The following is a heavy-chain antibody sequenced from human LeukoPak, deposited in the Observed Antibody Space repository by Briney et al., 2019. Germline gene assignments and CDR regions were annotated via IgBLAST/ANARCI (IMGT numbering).Heavy chain of an antibody. CDR2: ISSSSSYI. CDR3: ARGCGGDCYYYYYMDV. V-gene: IGHV3-21*01. CDR1: GFTFSSYS. J-gene: IGHJ6*03. D-gene: IGHD2-21*02. Sequence: GGSLRLSCAASGFTFSSYSMNWVRQAPGKGLEWVSSISSSSSYIYYADSVKGRFTISRDNAKNSLYLQMNSLRAEDTAVYYCARGCGGDCYYYYYMDVWGKGTTVTVSS.